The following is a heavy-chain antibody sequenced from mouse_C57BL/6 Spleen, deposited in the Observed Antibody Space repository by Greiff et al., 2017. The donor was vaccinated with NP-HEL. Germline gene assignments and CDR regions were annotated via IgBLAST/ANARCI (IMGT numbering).Heavy chain of an antibody. V-gene: IGHV5-16*01. CDR2: INYDGSST. J-gene: IGHJ2*01. CDR3: ARSPYYYGSSYFDY. Sequence: EVMLVESEGGLVQPGRSMKLSCTASGFTFSDYYMAWVRQVPEKGLEWVANINYDGSSTYYLDSLKSRFIISRDNAKNILYLQMSSLKSEDTATYYCARSPYYYGSSYFDYWGQGTTLTVSS. D-gene: IGHD1-1*01. CDR1: GFTFSDYY.